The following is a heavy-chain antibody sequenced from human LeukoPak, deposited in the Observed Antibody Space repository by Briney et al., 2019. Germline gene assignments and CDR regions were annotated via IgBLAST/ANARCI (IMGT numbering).Heavy chain of an antibody. D-gene: IGHD2-2*01. CDR3: ARHPSHYFDY. CDR1: GGSISGYY. Sequence: KPSETLSLTCSVSGGSISGYYWSWIRQPPGKGLEWIGYIYYSGSTKYNPSLKSRVTISVDTSKNQFSLKLSSVTAADTAVYYCARHPSHYFDYWGQGTLVTVSS. V-gene: IGHV4-59*08. J-gene: IGHJ4*02. CDR2: IYYSGST.